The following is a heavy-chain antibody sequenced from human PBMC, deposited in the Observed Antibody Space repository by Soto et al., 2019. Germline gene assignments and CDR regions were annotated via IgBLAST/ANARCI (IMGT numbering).Heavy chain of an antibody. J-gene: IGHJ5*02. CDR3: ARSVFP. V-gene: IGHV4-31*03. Sequence: SETLSLTYTVSGGSISSGGYYWNWIRQHPGKGLEWIGYIYYIGSTYYNPSLKSRVTISLDTSKNQFSLKLSSVTAADTAVYYCARSVFPWGQGTLVTVSS. CDR1: GGSISSGGYY. CDR2: IYYIGST.